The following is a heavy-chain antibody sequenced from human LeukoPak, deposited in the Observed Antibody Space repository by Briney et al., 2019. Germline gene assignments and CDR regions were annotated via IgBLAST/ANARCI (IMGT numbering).Heavy chain of an antibody. CDR1: GGSISSYY. CDR3: ARARDSYNWNANWFDP. D-gene: IGHD1-1*01. V-gene: IGHV4-59*01. CDR2: IYYSGST. Sequence: SETLSLTCTVSGGSISSYYWSWIRQPPGKGLEGIGYIYYSGSTNYNPSLKSRVTISVDTSKNQFSLKLSSVTAADTAVYYCARARDSYNWNANWFDPWGQGTLVTVSS. J-gene: IGHJ5*02.